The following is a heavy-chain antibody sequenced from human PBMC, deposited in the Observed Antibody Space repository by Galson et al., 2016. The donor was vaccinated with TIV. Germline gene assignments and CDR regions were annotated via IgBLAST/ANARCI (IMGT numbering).Heavy chain of an antibody. CDR2: INRNGGHT. V-gene: IGHV3-20*04. CDR3: ARDEMTTISGHPDN. J-gene: IGHJ4*02. Sequence: SLRLSCAASGFTFDDYDMSWVRQAPGKGLEWVSGINRNGGHTAYADSVKGRFTISRDNTKSSLYLQMNSLRAEDTAFYFCARDEMTTISGHPDNWGQGTLVTVSS. CDR1: GFTFDDYD. D-gene: IGHD5-24*01.